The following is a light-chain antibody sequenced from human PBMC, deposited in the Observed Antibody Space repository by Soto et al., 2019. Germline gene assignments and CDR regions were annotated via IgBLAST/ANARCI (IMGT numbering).Light chain of an antibody. CDR3: QQTYSLPPDIT. CDR2: YAS. CDR1: QTITRY. V-gene: IGKV1-39*01. J-gene: IGKJ5*01. Sequence: DIQMTQSPSSLSASVGDTVSITCRASQTITRYLNWYQQKRPNAPSLLIYYASRLHAEAPPRFSGSGSGTDFTLTISSLQPEDFATYYCQQTYSLPPDITFGQGTRLEIK.